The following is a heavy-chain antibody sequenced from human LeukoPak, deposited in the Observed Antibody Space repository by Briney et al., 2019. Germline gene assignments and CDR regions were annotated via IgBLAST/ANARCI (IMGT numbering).Heavy chain of an antibody. CDR1: GFTFSSYS. CDR3: ARARYSSKTLDY. CDR2: ISSSSSYI. D-gene: IGHD6-13*01. Sequence: GGSLRLSCAASGFTFSSYSMNWVRQAPGKGLKWVSSISSSSSYIYYADSVKGRFTISRDNAKNSLYLQMNSLRAEDTAVYYCARARYSSKTLDYWGQGTLVTVSS. V-gene: IGHV3-21*01. J-gene: IGHJ4*02.